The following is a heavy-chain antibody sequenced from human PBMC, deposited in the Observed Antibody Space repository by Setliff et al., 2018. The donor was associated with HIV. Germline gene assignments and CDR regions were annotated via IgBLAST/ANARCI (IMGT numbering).Heavy chain of an antibody. CDR2: INAGNGNT. V-gene: IGHV1-3*01. CDR1: GYTFTSYH. Sequence: GASVKVSCKASGYTFTSYHMYWVRQAPGQGLEWMGWINAGNGNTKYSQKFQSRVTITRDTSATTAFMELSGLTSEDTAVYYCARDGCDSNRCYVYNWFDPWGQGTLVTVSS. CDR3: ARDGCDSNRCYVYNWFDP. D-gene: IGHD2-2*01. J-gene: IGHJ5*02.